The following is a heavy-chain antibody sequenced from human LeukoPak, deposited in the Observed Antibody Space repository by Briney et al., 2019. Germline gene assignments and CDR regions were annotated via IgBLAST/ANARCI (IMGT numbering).Heavy chain of an antibody. CDR1: GYIFTSYL. Sequence: ASVKVSCKASGYIFTSYLMHWVRQAPGQGLDWMGWINPNSGDTNYAQKFQGRVTMTRDTSITTAYMELSSLRSDDTAVYYCILGYCISGNCLEKGFWFDPRGQGTLVTVSS. CDR2: INPNSGDT. V-gene: IGHV1-2*02. D-gene: IGHD2-15*01. CDR3: ILGYCISGNCLEKGFWFDP. J-gene: IGHJ5*02.